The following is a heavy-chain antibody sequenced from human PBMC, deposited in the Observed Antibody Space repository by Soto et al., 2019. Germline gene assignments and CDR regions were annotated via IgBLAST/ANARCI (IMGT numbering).Heavy chain of an antibody. Sequence: SETLSLTCTVSGGSISSSSYYWGWIRQPPGKGLEWIGSIYYSGSTYYNPSLKSRVTISVDTSKNQFSLKLSSVTAADTAVYYCARRGVTMVRGVIWGFDYWGQGTLVTVSS. D-gene: IGHD3-10*01. V-gene: IGHV4-39*01. J-gene: IGHJ4*02. CDR1: GGSISSSSYY. CDR2: IYYSGST. CDR3: ARRGVTMVRGVIWGFDY.